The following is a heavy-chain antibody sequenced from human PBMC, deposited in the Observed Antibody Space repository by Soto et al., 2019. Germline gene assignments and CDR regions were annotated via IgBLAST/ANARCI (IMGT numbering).Heavy chain of an antibody. D-gene: IGHD4-17*01. Sequence: QVQLVESGGGVVQPGRSLRLSCAASGFTFSSYGMHWVRQAPGKGLEWVAMTWYDGSRTYYVDSVKGRFTISRDKSKNTLYLEMNSLRAEDTGVYYCARGYGDYSPFFDYWGQGTLVTVSS. CDR2: TWYDGSRT. CDR3: ARGYGDYSPFFDY. CDR1: GFTFSSYG. J-gene: IGHJ4*02. V-gene: IGHV3-33*01.